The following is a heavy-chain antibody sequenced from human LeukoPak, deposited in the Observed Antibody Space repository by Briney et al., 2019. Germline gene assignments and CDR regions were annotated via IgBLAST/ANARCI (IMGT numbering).Heavy chain of an antibody. J-gene: IGHJ4*02. CDR1: GFTFSSYE. V-gene: IGHV3-48*03. D-gene: IGHD3-10*01. CDR2: ISSGGNTV. CDR3: ARAAYYYGSGSYRYYFDY. Sequence: GGSLTLSCVAYGFTFSSYEMNWVRQAPGKGLEWVSYISSGGNTVYYAASVKGRFTISRHNSKNTLYLQMNSLRAEDTAVYYCARAAYYYGSGSYRYYFDYWGQGTLVTVSS.